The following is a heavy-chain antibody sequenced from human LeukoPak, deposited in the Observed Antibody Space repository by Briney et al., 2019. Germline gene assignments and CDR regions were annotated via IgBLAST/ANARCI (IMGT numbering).Heavy chain of an antibody. CDR2: IDWDDDK. CDR1: GFSLSTSGMC. D-gene: IGHD2-2*03. V-gene: IGHV2-70*11. Sequence: ESVPALVKPAQTLTLTCTVSGFSLSTSGMCVSWIRQPPGKALEWLARIDWDDDKYYSTSLKTRLTISKDTSKNQVVLTMTNMDPVDTATYYCARIVGYCSSTSCEYNWFDPWGQGTLVTVSS. CDR3: ARIVGYCSSTSCEYNWFDP. J-gene: IGHJ5*02.